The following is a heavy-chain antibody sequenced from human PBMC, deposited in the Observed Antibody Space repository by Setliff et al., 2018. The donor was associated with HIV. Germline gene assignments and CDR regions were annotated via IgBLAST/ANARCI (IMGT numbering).Heavy chain of an antibody. CDR1: GFTFSNYC. CDR3: ARTPRYYDYAWGSYGN. J-gene: IGHJ4*02. Sequence: PGGSLRLSCTVSGFTFSNYCMNWVRQAPGKGLEWVSYISSSSSTIYYADSVKGRFTISRDNAKNSLFLQMNSLRAEDTAVYYCARTPRYYDYAWGSYGNWGQGTLVTVSS. V-gene: IGHV3-48*01. CDR2: ISSSSSTI. D-gene: IGHD3-16*01.